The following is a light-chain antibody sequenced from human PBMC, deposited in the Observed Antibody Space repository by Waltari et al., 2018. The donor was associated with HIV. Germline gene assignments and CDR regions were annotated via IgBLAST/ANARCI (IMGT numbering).Light chain of an antibody. CDR2: RNN. Sequence: QSVLTQPPSASGTPGQRVTISCSGSSSNIGGNYVYWYQQLPGTAPKLLIYRNNRRPSGVPDRFSGSKSGTSASLAISGRRSEDEADYYCCSYAGSCVFGTGTKVTVL. J-gene: IGLJ1*01. CDR3: CSYAGSCV. CDR1: SSNIGGNY. V-gene: IGLV1-47*01.